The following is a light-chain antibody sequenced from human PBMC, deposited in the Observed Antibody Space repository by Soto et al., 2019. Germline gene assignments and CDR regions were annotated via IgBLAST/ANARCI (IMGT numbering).Light chain of an antibody. CDR3: QQHYASPFN. CDR1: QTIISC. Sequence: DIQMTQSPAFLSMSVVDRLTLACRASQTIISCLTWYQHEVGEAPKRLICVASTLECAVPPRFPVTGSGTKFIHLIPALQREDFATYSCQQHYASPFNFGPGTTVDIK. CDR2: VAS. V-gene: IGKV1-39*01. J-gene: IGKJ3*01.